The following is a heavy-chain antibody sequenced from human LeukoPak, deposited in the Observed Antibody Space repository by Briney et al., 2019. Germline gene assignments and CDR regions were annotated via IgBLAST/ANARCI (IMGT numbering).Heavy chain of an antibody. Sequence: ASVKVSCKASGSTSTGYYMHWVRQAPGQGLEWMGWINLNSGGTNYAQKFQGRVTMTRDTSISTVYMELSRLTSDDTAVFYCARRYYDALTGYYPFDHWGQGTLVTVSS. D-gene: IGHD3-9*01. CDR1: GSTSTGYY. J-gene: IGHJ4*02. CDR2: INLNSGGT. V-gene: IGHV1-2*02. CDR3: ARRYYDALTGYYPFDH.